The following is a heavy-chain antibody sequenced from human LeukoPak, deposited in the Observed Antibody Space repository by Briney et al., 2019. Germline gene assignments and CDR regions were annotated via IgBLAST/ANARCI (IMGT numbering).Heavy chain of an antibody. D-gene: IGHD3-16*02. CDR3: ARDPGGSYRFMGEDY. CDR1: GFTFSSYS. Sequence: GGSLRLSCAASGFTFSSYSMNWVRQAPGKGLEWVSSISSSSSYIYYADSVKGRFTISRDNAKNSLYLQMNSLRAEDTAVYYCARDPGGSYRFMGEDYWGQGTLVTVSS. V-gene: IGHV3-21*01. J-gene: IGHJ4*02. CDR2: ISSSSSYI.